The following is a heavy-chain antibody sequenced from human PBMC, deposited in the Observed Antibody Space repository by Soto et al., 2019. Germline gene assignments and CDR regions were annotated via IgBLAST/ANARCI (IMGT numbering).Heavy chain of an antibody. Sequence: GGSLRLSCVASGFSISPYWMSWVRQAPGKGLEWVANIKEDGSAARYVDSARDRFLISRDNTKNSLYLQMTSLRAEDTAIYYCVIDGDVCSGSDCFRHFKYWGRGTRVTVSS. V-gene: IGHV3-7*03. D-gene: IGHD5-12*01. J-gene: IGHJ4*02. CDR2: IKEDGSAA. CDR1: GFSISPYW. CDR3: VIDGDVCSGSDCFRHFKY.